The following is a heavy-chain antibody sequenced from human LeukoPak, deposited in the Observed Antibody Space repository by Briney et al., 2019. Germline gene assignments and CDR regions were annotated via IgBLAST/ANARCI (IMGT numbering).Heavy chain of an antibody. CDR2: ISSSGSTI. D-gene: IGHD2-2*01. V-gene: IGHV3-11*01. Sequence: GGSLRLSCAASGFTFSDYYMSWIRQAPGKGLEWVSYISSSGSTIYYADSVKGRFTISRDNAKNSLYLQMNSLRAEDTAVYYCAKDTQYQLLAPWFDPWGQGTLVTVSS. J-gene: IGHJ5*02. CDR1: GFTFSDYY. CDR3: AKDTQYQLLAPWFDP.